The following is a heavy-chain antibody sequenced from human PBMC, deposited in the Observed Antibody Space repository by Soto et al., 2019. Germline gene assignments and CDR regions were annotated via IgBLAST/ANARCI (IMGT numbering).Heavy chain of an antibody. CDR2: INHSGST. V-gene: IGHV4-34*01. Sequence: TCAVYGGSFSGYYWSWIRQPPGKGLEWIGEINHSGSTNYNPSLKSRVTISVDTSKNQFSLELSSVTAADTAVYYCARESYRSLLDIWGKGTTVTVSS. CDR3: ARESYRSLLDI. D-gene: IGHD3-16*02. CDR1: GGSFSGYY. J-gene: IGHJ6*04.